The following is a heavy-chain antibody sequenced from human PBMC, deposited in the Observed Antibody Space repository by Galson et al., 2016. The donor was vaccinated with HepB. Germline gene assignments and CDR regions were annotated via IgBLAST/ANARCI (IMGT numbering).Heavy chain of an antibody. CDR3: ARDIEPPYYYGVDV. CDR1: GDSINSGGYY. V-gene: IGHV4-31*03. D-gene: IGHD2-15*01. CDR2: IYYGGST. Sequence: TLSLTCTVSGDSINSGGYYWTWIRQHPGKALEWIGYIYYGGSTYYNPSLKSRVTISVDTSKKQFSLKLSSVTAADTAVYYCARDIEPPYYYGVDVWGQGTTVTVSS. J-gene: IGHJ6*02.